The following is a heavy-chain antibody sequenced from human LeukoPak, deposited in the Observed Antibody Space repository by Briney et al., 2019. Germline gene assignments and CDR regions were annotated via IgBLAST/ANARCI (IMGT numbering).Heavy chain of an antibody. J-gene: IGHJ6*01. CDR2: SRSSTSDI. V-gene: IGHV3-21*01. Sequence: GGSLRLSCAASRFTFSSYTMNWVRQAPGKGLEWVSSSRSSTSDILYADSVKGRFTIARDNSKNSLYLQMNSLRAEDTGSASAPTSFTDV. D-gene: IGHD3-3*01. CDR1: RFTFSSYT. CDR3: PTSFTDV.